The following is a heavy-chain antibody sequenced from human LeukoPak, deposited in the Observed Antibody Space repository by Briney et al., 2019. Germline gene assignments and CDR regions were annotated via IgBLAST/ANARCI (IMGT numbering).Heavy chain of an antibody. J-gene: IGHJ4*02. Sequence: QPGRSLRLSCAASGFTFSSYAMHWVRQAPGKGREWVAVISYDGSNKYYADSVKGRFTISRDHSKNTLYLQMNSLRAEDTAVYYCARDRGSYAYIIDYWGQGTLVTVSS. V-gene: IGHV3-30-3*01. CDR1: GFTFSSYA. CDR2: ISYDGSNK. D-gene: IGHD3-16*01. CDR3: ARDRGSYAYIIDY.